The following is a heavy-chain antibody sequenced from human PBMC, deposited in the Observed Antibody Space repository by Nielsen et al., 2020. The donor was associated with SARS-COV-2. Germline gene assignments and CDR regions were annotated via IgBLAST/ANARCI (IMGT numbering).Heavy chain of an antibody. V-gene: IGHV3-30*03. CDR2: ISYDGSNK. Sequence: GESLKISCAASGFTFSSYGMHWVRQAPGKGLEWVAVISYDGSNKYYADSVKGRFTISRDNAKNSLYLQMNSLRAEDTAVYYCARDGRDIVVVPAARHYYYGMDVWGQGTTVTVSS. D-gene: IGHD2-2*01. CDR1: GFTFSSYG. CDR3: ARDGRDIVVVPAARHYYYGMDV. J-gene: IGHJ6*02.